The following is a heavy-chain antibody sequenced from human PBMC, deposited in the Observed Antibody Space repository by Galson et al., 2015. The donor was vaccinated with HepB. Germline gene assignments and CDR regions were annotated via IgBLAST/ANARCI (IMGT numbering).Heavy chain of an antibody. Sequence: SLRLSCADSGFTFSSYGLHWVRQAPGKGLEWVAVISYDGSNKYYADSVKGRFTISRDNSKNTLYLQMNSLRAEDTAVYYCAKDNTTVTTVSGLFDYWGQGTLVTVSS. J-gene: IGHJ4*02. CDR3: AKDNTTVTTVSGLFDY. CDR1: GFTFSSYG. CDR2: ISYDGSNK. V-gene: IGHV3-30*18. D-gene: IGHD4-17*01.